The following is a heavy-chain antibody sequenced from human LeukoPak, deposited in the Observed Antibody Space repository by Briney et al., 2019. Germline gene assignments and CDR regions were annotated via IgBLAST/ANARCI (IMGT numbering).Heavy chain of an antibody. D-gene: IGHD4-23*01. V-gene: IGHV3-66*03. J-gene: IGHJ4*02. CDR3: ARDYGGNEFDY. CDR2: ILSSGTT. Sequence: PGTSLRLCCAASGFPFSASAMTWVRQAPGRGLEGVSHILSSGTTYYADSMRGRFAISRDNSKDTLFLQMNSLRADDTAVYYCARDYGGNEFDYWGQGTLVTVSS. CDR1: GFPFSASA.